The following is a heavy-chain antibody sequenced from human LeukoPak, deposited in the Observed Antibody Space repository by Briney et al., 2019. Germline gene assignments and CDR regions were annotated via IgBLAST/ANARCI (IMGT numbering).Heavy chain of an antibody. J-gene: IGHJ4*02. CDR1: GGTFSSYA. CDR3: ASTRVGYCSSTSCHTIDY. V-gene: IGHV1-69*13. CDR2: IIPIFGTA. Sequence: ASVKVSCKASGGTFSSYAISWVRQAPGQGLEWMGGIIPIFGTANYAQKFQGRVTITADESTSTAYMELSSLRSEDTAVYYCASTRVGYCSSTSCHTIDYWGQGTLVTVSS. D-gene: IGHD2-2*02.